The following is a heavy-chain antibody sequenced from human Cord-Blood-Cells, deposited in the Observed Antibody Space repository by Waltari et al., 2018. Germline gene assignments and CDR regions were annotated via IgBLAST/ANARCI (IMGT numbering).Heavy chain of an antibody. D-gene: IGHD6-6*01. Sequence: QVQLVESGGGVVQPGRSLRLSCAASGFTFSSYGMHWVRQAPGKGLEWVAVIWYDGSNKYYADSVKGRFTISRDNSKNTLYLQMNSLRAEDTAVYYCARDRMAARQTEGFDYWGQGTLVTVSS. J-gene: IGHJ4*02. V-gene: IGHV3-33*01. CDR2: IWYDGSNK. CDR3: ARDRMAARQTEGFDY. CDR1: GFTFSSYG.